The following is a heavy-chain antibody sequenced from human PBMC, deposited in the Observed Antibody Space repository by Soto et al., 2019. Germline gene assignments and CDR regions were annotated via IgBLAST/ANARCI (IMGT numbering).Heavy chain of an antibody. CDR2: IYSGGST. CDR1: GFTVSSNY. Sequence: EVQLVESGGGLIQPGGSLRLSCAASGFTVSSNYMSWVRQAPGKGLEWVSVIYSGGSTYYADSVKGRFTISRDNSKNTVYLQMNSLRAEDTAVYYCAREYSYGYYYYYGMDVWGQGTTVTVSS. V-gene: IGHV3-53*01. D-gene: IGHD5-18*01. CDR3: AREYSYGYYYYYGMDV. J-gene: IGHJ6*02.